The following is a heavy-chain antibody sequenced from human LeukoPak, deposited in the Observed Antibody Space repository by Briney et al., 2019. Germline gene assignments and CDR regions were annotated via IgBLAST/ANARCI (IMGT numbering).Heavy chain of an antibody. CDR3: ARLYQLPDAFDI. V-gene: IGHV4-39*07. CDR1: GGSISSSSYY. CDR2: IYYSGST. Sequence: SETLSLTCTVSGGSISSSSYYWGWIRQPPGKGLEWIGSIYYSGSTYYNPSLKSRVTISVDTSKNQFSLKLSSVTAADTAVYYCARLYQLPDAFDIWGQGTMVTVSS. J-gene: IGHJ3*02. D-gene: IGHD6-6*01.